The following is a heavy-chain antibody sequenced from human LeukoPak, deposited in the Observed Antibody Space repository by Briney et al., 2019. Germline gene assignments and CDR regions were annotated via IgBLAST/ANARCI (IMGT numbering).Heavy chain of an antibody. CDR1: GGSFSGYY. J-gene: IGHJ5*02. Sequence: PSETLSLTCAVYGGSFSGYYWSWIRQPPGKGLEWIGEINHSGSTNYNPSLKSRVTISVDTSKNQFSLKLSSVTAADTAVYYCARNPTVATSRSWFDPWGQGTLVTVSS. V-gene: IGHV4-34*01. CDR2: INHSGST. CDR3: ARNPTVATSRSWFDP. D-gene: IGHD6-19*01.